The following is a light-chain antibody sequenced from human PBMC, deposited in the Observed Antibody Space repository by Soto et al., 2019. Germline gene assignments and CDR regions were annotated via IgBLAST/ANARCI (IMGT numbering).Light chain of an antibody. CDR2: DAS. Sequence: EIVLTQSPATLSLSPGERATLSCRASQSSSVYLAWYQQKLGQAPRLLIYDASNRATGIPARFSGSGSGTDFTLTISSLEPEDFAVYYCQQRSNWPRTFGQGTKVEIK. V-gene: IGKV3-11*01. CDR1: QSSSVY. J-gene: IGKJ1*01. CDR3: QQRSNWPRT.